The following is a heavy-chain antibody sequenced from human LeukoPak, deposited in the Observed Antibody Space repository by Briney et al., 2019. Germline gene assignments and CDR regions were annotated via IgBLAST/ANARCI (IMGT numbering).Heavy chain of an antibody. Sequence: PSETLSLTCKVSGGSISSYYWSWIRQPPGKGLEWMGYIYHSGSTTYNPSLKSRGTISLATSKNQTTLTLSSVTAADTAVYFCASRRGQSSGTSYYHFYMDVWGKGTTVTVSS. CDR2: IYHSGST. CDR1: GGSISSYY. D-gene: IGHD6-13*01. CDR3: ASRRGQSSGTSYYHFYMDV. V-gene: IGHV4-59*01. J-gene: IGHJ6*03.